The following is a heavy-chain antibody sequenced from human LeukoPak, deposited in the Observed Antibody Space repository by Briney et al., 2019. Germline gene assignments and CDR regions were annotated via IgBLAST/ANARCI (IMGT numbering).Heavy chain of an antibody. Sequence: ASVKVSCKASGYTFTNYAMNWVRQAPGQGLEWMGWIHPSTGNPTYAQGFAGRFVFSLDTSVSTTYLQISSLKAEDTAVYYCARXFQSLGGLSLPDYWGQGTLVTVSS. CDR3: ARXFQSLGGLSLPDY. J-gene: IGHJ4*02. D-gene: IGHD3-16*02. CDR1: GYTFTNYA. CDR2: IHPSTGNP. V-gene: IGHV7-4-1*02.